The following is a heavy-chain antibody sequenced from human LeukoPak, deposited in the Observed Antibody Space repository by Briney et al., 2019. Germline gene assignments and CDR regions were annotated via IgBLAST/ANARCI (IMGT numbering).Heavy chain of an antibody. D-gene: IGHD4-17*01. CDR1: GFTFSSYA. CDR2: ISGSGGST. J-gene: IGHJ4*02. V-gene: IGHV3-23*01. Sequence: GGSLRLSCAASGFTFSSYAMSWVRQAPGKGLEWVSAISGSGGSTYYADSVKGRFTISRDNSKNTLYLQMNSLRAEDTAVYYCAKVLGPITVTSEFDYWGKGTLVTVSS. CDR3: AKVLGPITVTSEFDY.